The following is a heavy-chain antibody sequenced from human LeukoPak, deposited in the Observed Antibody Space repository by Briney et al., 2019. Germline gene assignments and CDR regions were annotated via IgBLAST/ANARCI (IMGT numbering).Heavy chain of an antibody. J-gene: IGHJ4*02. CDR1: GFTFSNYA. D-gene: IGHD6-19*01. CDR2: ISSRGDST. CDR3: AKGPRPDITVAHTVEN. V-gene: IGHV3-23*01. Sequence: GGSLMLSCAASGFTFSNYAMSWVRQAPERGLEWVSTISSRGDSTYDADSVKGRFTISRDNSKNSLYLQMNNVRVEDTAVYYCAKGPRPDITVAHTVENWGQGTLVIVSS.